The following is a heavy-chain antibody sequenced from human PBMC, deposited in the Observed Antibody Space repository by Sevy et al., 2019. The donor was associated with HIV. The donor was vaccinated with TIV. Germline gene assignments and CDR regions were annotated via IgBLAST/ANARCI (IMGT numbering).Heavy chain of an antibody. Sequence: GGSLRLSCAAPGLIFSHNGMHWVRQAPGKGLEWVAFISFNGSNKYYVDSVKGRFTISRDNSKNTLYLQMNSLRTEDTALYYCAKNTAAAGTGGFDYWGQGTLVTVSS. D-gene: IGHD6-13*01. V-gene: IGHV3-30*02. CDR3: AKNTAAAGTGGFDY. CDR2: ISFNGSNK. J-gene: IGHJ4*02. CDR1: GLIFSHNG.